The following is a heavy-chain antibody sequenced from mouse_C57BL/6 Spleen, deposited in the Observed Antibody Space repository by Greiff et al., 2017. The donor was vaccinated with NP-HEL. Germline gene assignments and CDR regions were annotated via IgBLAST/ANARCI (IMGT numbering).Heavy chain of an antibody. Sequence: VQLQQSGAELVRPGASVTLSCKASGYTFTDYEMHWVKQTPVHGLEWIGAIDPETGGTAYNQKFKGKAILTADKSSSTAYMELRSLTSEDSAVYYCTRGGLRRGFAYWGQGTLVTVSA. CDR3: TRGGLRRGFAY. J-gene: IGHJ3*01. CDR1: GYTFTDYE. CDR2: IDPETGGT. D-gene: IGHD2-4*01. V-gene: IGHV1-15*01.